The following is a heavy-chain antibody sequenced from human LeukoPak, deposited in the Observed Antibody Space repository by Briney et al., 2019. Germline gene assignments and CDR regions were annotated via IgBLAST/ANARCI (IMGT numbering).Heavy chain of an antibody. Sequence: PGGSLRLSCAASGFTFSSYAMSWVRQAPGKGLEWVSAISGSGGSTYYADSVKGRFTISRDNSKNTLYLQMNSLRAEDTAVYYCTKGSSGWYYYFDYWGQGTLVTVSS. CDR2: ISGSGGST. CDR1: GFTFSSYA. V-gene: IGHV3-23*01. CDR3: TKGSSGWYYYFDY. J-gene: IGHJ4*02. D-gene: IGHD6-19*01.